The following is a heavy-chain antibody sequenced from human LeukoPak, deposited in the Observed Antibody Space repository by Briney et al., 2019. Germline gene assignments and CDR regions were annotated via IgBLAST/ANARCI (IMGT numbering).Heavy chain of an antibody. CDR1: GYSISSDYY. V-gene: IGHV4-38-2*02. Sequence: SETLSLTCTVSGYSISSDYYWGWIRPPPGKGLEWIGSIYYSGSTYYNQSLKSRVTISVDTSKNQFSLNLSSVSAADTAVYYCARTVSSGYNYNWFDPWGQGTLVTVSS. D-gene: IGHD3-22*01. J-gene: IGHJ5*02. CDR2: IYYSGST. CDR3: ARTVSSGYNYNWFDP.